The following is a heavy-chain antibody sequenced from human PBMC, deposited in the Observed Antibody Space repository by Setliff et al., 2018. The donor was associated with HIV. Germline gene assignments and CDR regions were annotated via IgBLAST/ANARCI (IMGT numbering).Heavy chain of an antibody. CDR2: ISAYNGNT. V-gene: IGHV1-18*04. Sequence: ASVKVSCKASGYTLIDYYMHWVRQAPGQGLEWMGWISAYNGNTDYGQKLQGRVTMTTDTSTSTAYMELRSLRSDDTAVYYCASSPGTTRYYYYMDVWGKGTTVTVSS. CDR3: ASSPGTTRYYYYMDV. CDR1: GYTLIDYY. J-gene: IGHJ6*03. D-gene: IGHD1-7*01.